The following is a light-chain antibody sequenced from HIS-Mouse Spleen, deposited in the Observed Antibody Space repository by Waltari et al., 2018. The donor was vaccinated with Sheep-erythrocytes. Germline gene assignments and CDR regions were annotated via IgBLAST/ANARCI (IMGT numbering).Light chain of an antibody. CDR1: SSDVGGYNY. J-gene: IGLJ1*01. Sequence: QSALTQPRSVSGSPGQSVTISCTGTSSDVGGYNYVSWYQQHPGKAPKLMFYDVSKRPSGVPDRFAGSNSGNTASLTISGLQAEDEADYYCCSYAGSYNHVFATGTKVTVL. V-gene: IGLV2-11*01. CDR3: CSYAGSYNHV. CDR2: DVS.